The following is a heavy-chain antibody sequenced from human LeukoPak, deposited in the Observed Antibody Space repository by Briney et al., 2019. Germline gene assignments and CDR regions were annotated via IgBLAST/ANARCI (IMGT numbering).Heavy chain of an antibody. V-gene: IGHV3-23*01. Sequence: PGGSLRLSCAASGFTFSSYAMSWVRRAPGKGLEWVSAIVGSGGSTYYADSVKGRFAISRDNSKNSLYLQMNSLRAEDTAVYYCARDLSGSYSVDYWGQGTLVTVSS. CDR3: ARDLSGSYSVDY. CDR1: GFTFSSYA. J-gene: IGHJ4*02. CDR2: IVGSGGST. D-gene: IGHD1-26*01.